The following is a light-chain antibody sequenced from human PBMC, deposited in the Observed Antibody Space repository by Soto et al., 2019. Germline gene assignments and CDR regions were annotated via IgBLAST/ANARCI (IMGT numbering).Light chain of an antibody. V-gene: IGKV3-15*01. CDR2: GAS. J-gene: IGKJ1*01. Sequence: EIVMTLSPATLTVSPGERATLSCRASQSVSSNLAWYQQKPGQAPRLLIYGASTRATGIPARFSGSGSGTEFALTISSLQSEDFAVHYCQQYNNWHPWTFGQGTKVEIK. CDR3: QQYNNWHPWT. CDR1: QSVSSN.